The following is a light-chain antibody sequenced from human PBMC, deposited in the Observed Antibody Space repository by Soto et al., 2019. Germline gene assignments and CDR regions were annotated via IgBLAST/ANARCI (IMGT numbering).Light chain of an antibody. J-gene: IGKJ2*01. CDR3: QQRSNWPPEVT. Sequence: EIVLTQSPATLSLSPGEGVTLSCRASQSVSSYLAWYQQKPGQAPRLLIYDAFNRATGIPDRFSGSGSGTDFTLSISSVEPEDLAVYYCQQRSNWPPEVTFGQGTKLEIK. V-gene: IGKV3-11*01. CDR1: QSVSSY. CDR2: DAF.